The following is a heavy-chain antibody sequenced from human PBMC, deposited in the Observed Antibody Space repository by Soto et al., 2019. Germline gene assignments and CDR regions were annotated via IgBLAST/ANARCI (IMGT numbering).Heavy chain of an antibody. CDR2: INHSGST. CDR1: GGSFSGYY. CDR3: ARGYCSGGSCYPFDY. J-gene: IGHJ4*02. D-gene: IGHD2-15*01. V-gene: IGHV4-34*01. Sequence: SETLSLTCAVYGGSFSGYYWSWIRQPPGKGLEWIGEINHSGSTNYNPSLKSRVTISVDTSKNQFSLKLSSVTAADTAVYYCARGYCSGGSCYPFDYWGQGTLVTAPQ.